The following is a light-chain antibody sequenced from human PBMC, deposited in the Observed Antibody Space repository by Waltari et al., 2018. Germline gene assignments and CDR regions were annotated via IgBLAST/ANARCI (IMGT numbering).Light chain of an antibody. CDR1: QSVSSN. CDR2: GAF. Sequence: EIVMTQSPATLSVSPGERATLSCRASQSVSSNLAWYQQQPGQAPRLLIYGAFIRATGIPARFSGSGSGTEFTLTISSLQSEDFAVYYCQQYNNWPPWTFGQGTKVEIK. V-gene: IGKV3-15*01. J-gene: IGKJ1*01. CDR3: QQYNNWPPWT.